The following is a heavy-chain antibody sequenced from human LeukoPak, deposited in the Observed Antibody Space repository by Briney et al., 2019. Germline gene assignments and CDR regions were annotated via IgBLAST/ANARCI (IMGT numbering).Heavy chain of an antibody. D-gene: IGHD2-2*01. Sequence: GGSLRLSCAASGFTFSSYAMSWVRQAPGKGLEWVSSISSSSSYIYYADSVKGRFTISRDNAKNSLYLQMNSLRAEGTAVYYCARGVPAASNWFDPWGQGTLVTVSS. J-gene: IGHJ5*02. V-gene: IGHV3-21*01. CDR3: ARGVPAASNWFDP. CDR2: ISSSSSYI. CDR1: GFTFSSYA.